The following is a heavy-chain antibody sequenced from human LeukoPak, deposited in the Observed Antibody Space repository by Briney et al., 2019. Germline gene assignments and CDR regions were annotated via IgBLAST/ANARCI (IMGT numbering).Heavy chain of an antibody. V-gene: IGHV4-59*01. CDR3: ARERSSGREFDY. CDR2: IYYSGST. Sequence: SETLSLTCTVSVGSISSYYWSWIRPTPGQGLEWIGYIYYSGSTNYNPSLKSRVTISVDTSKNQFSLKLSFVTATDTAVYDCARERSSGREFDYWGQGNLVTVSS. D-gene: IGHD6-19*01. CDR1: VGSISSYY. J-gene: IGHJ4*02.